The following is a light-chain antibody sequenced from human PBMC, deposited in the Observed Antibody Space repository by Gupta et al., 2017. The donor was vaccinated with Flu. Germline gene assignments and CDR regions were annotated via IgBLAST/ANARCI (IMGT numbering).Light chain of an antibody. CDR1: QSISSIY. CDR3: QQDCSSPSIT. CDR2: GAA. Sequence: EIALTQSPGTLSLSPGERATVSCRASQSISSIYLAWYQQKPGQAPRRLIYGAASRDTGITDRFSGSDSGTDFTLAINRREPEDFAVYYCQQDCSSPSITFGQGTQLEIK. V-gene: IGKV3-20*01. J-gene: IGKJ5*01.